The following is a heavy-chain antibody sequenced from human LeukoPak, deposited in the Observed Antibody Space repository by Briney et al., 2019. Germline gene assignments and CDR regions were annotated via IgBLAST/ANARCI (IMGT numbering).Heavy chain of an antibody. V-gene: IGHV3-23*01. J-gene: IGHJ4*02. CDR3: ASDYDILTGTDY. CDR2: ISGSGGST. CDR1: GFTFSSYA. D-gene: IGHD3-9*01. Sequence: GGSLRLSCAASGFTFSSYAMSWVRQAPGKGLEWVSAISGSGGSTYYADSAKGRFTISRDNSKNTLYLQMNSLRAEDTAVYYCASDYDILTGTDYWGQGTLVTVSS.